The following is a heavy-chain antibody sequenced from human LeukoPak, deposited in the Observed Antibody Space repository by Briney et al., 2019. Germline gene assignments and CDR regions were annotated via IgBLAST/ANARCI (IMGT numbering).Heavy chain of an antibody. D-gene: IGHD6-13*01. CDR3: ARDKGPLPGYSSSWWFDY. Sequence: PSETLSLTCTVSGGSISSSSYYWSWIRQPPGKGLEWIGYIYYSGSTNYNPSLKSRVTISVDTSKNQFSLKLSSVTAADTAVYYCARDKGPLPGYSSSWWFDYWGQGTLVTVSS. CDR2: IYYSGST. J-gene: IGHJ4*02. V-gene: IGHV4-61*01. CDR1: GGSISSSSYY.